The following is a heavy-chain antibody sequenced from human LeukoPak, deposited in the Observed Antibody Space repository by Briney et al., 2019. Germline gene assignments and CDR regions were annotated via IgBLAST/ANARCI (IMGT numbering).Heavy chain of an antibody. CDR1: GFTVSGNY. CDR2: MYSGGDT. J-gene: IGHJ5*02. Sequence: PGGSLRLSCAASGFTVSGNYMSWVRQAPGKGLEWVSVMYSGGDTYYADSVKGRFTFSRDISKNKLYLQMNGLRTEDTAMYFCARDAPQVPAAGVLASWGQGTLVTVSS. V-gene: IGHV3-53*01. D-gene: IGHD6-13*01. CDR3: ARDAPQVPAAGVLAS.